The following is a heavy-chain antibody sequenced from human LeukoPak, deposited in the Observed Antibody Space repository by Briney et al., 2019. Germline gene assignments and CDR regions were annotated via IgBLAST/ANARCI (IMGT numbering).Heavy chain of an antibody. Sequence: PSQTLSLTCTVSGGPISSGGYYWSWIRQPPGKGLEWIGYIYHSGSTYYNPSLKSRVTISVDRSKNQFSLKLSSVTAADTAVYYCARDRRGVAVAGPDAFDIWGQGTMVTVSS. D-gene: IGHD6-19*01. CDR3: ARDRRGVAVAGPDAFDI. J-gene: IGHJ3*02. CDR1: GGPISSGGYY. V-gene: IGHV4-30-2*01. CDR2: IYHSGST.